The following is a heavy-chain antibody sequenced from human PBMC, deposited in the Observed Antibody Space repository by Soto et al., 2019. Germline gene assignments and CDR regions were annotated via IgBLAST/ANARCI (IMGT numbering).Heavy chain of an antibody. Sequence: GESLKISCRGSGYSFTSYWIGWVRQMPGKGLEWMGIIYPGDSDTRYSPSFQGQVTISADKSISTAYLQWSSLKASDTAMYYCARRSRSSIAARLENYYYYMDVWGKGTTVTVSS. CDR3: ARRSRSSIAARLENYYYYMDV. CDR1: GYSFTSYW. J-gene: IGHJ6*03. V-gene: IGHV5-51*01. D-gene: IGHD6-6*01. CDR2: IYPGDSDT.